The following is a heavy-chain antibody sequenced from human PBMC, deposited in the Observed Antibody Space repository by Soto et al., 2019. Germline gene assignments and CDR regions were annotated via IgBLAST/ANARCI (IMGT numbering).Heavy chain of an antibody. Sequence: QVLLQEPGPGLVKPSGTLSLTCTVSGGSVTTSKWWSWVRQTPGKGLEWIGEVYHSGTTHYNPSLECRVTISVDKSNNQFSLRLTSVTAADTAIYFCARARVTVAARPDAFDVWGQGTLVTVSS. J-gene: IGHJ3*01. V-gene: IGHV4-4*02. CDR3: ARARVTVAARPDAFDV. D-gene: IGHD6-6*01. CDR1: GGSVTTSKW. CDR2: VYHSGTT.